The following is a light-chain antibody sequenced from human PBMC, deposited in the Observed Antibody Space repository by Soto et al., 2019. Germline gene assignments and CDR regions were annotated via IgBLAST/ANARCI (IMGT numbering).Light chain of an antibody. V-gene: IGLV2-8*01. CDR1: SSDIGAYKY. CDR2: EVS. Sequence: QSALTQPPSASGSPGQSVTISCTGSSSDIGAYKYVSWYQQHPGKSPRLIIYEVSKRPPGVPGRFSGSKSGNTASLTVSGLQSEDEADYYCSSYAGNDMYVIGPGNKVTVL. J-gene: IGLJ1*01. CDR3: SSYAGNDMYV.